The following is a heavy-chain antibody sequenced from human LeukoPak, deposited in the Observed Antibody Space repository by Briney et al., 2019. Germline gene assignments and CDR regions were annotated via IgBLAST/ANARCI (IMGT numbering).Heavy chain of an antibody. Sequence: GGSLRLSCAASGFTFSSYGMHWVRQAPGKGLEWVAFIRCDGSNKYYADSVKGRFTISRDNSKNTLYLQMNSLRAEDTAVYYCAKESYYYDSSGFPYYFDYWGQGTLVTVSS. J-gene: IGHJ4*02. CDR1: GFTFSSYG. V-gene: IGHV3-30*02. CDR3: AKESYYYDSSGFPYYFDY. D-gene: IGHD3-22*01. CDR2: IRCDGSNK.